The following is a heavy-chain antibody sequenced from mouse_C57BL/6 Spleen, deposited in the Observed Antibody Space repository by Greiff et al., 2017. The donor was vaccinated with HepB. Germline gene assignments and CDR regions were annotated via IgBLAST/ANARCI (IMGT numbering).Heavy chain of an antibody. V-gene: IGHV1-62-2*01. J-gene: IGHJ2*01. CDR1: GYTFTEYT. Sequence: VQLQQSGAELVKPGASVKLSCKASGYTFTEYTIHWVKQRSGQGLEWIGWFYPGSGSINYNEKFKDKATLTADKSSSTVYMGLSRLTSEGSAVYFCARDEEEGDGYYPYYFDYWGQGTTLTVSS. CDR2: FYPGSGSI. D-gene: IGHD2-3*01. CDR3: ARDEEEGDGYYPYYFDY.